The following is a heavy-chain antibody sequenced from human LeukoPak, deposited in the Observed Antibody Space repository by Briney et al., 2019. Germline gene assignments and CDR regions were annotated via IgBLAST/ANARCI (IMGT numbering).Heavy chain of an antibody. V-gene: IGHV3-15*07. D-gene: IGHD3/OR15-3a*01. CDR1: GLTFTSYS. J-gene: IGHJ4*02. CDR2: IKSKTDGGTT. CDR3: TTPPDFWTHY. Sequence: GGSLRLSCAASGLTFTSYSMNWVRQAPGKGLEWVGRIKSKTDGGTTDCAAPVKGRFTISRDDSKNTLYLQMNSLKTEDTAVYYCTTPPDFWTHYWGQGTLVTVSS.